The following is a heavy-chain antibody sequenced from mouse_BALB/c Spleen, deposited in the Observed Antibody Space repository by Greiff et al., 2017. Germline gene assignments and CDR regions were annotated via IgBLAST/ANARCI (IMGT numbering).Heavy chain of an antibody. CDR1: GFTFSDYY. J-gene: IGHJ4*01. D-gene: IGHD2-10*02. CDR2: ISDGGSYT. CDR3: ARRKYGNDYAMDY. Sequence: EVMLVESGGGLVKPGGSLKLSCAASGFTFSDYYMYWVRQTPEKRLEWVATISDGGSYTYYPDSVKGRFTISRDNAKNNLYLQMSSLKSEDTAMYYCARRKYGNDYAMDYWGQGTSVTVSS. V-gene: IGHV5-4*02.